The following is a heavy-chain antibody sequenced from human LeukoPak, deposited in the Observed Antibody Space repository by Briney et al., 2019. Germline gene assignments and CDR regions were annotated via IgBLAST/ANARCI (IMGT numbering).Heavy chain of an antibody. J-gene: IGHJ4*02. CDR2: IIGSSGTT. CDR3: AKGAYDYIEIAYFDY. V-gene: IGHV3-23*01. Sequence: GGSLRLSCVASGFSFNNYAMNWVRQAPGKGLEWVSLIIGSSGTTFYADSVKGRFTISRDKSKSTLYLQMNSLRAEDTAVYYCAKGAYDYIEIAYFDYWGQGSLVTVTS. D-gene: IGHD5-12*01. CDR1: GFSFNNYA.